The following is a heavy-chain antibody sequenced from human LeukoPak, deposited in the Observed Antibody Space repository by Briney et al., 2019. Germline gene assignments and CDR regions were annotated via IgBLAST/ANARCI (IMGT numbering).Heavy chain of an antibody. CDR1: GGTFSSYA. CDR2: IIPIFGTA. D-gene: IGHD1-1*01. Sequence: SVNVSCTASGGTFSSYAISWVRQAPGQGLEWMGGIIPIFGTANYAQKFQGRVTITADESTSTAYMELSSLRSEDTAVYYCARDEGGTIGPWGQGTLVTVSS. V-gene: IGHV1-69*13. J-gene: IGHJ5*02. CDR3: ARDEGGTIGP.